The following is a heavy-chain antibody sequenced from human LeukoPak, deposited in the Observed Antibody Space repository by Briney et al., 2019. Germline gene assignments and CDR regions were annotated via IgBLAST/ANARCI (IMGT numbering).Heavy chain of an antibody. V-gene: IGHV4-61*02. D-gene: IGHD5-12*01. CDR3: AREYSH. J-gene: IGHJ4*02. CDR1: GDSITSGDSY. CDR2: IYTSGST. Sequence: PSETLSLTCSVSGDSITSGDSYWTWIRQPAGRGLEWIGLIYTSGSTEYNPSLKSRITMSLDTSKNQISLQLNSVTAADTAVYYCAREYSHWGQGTLVTVSS.